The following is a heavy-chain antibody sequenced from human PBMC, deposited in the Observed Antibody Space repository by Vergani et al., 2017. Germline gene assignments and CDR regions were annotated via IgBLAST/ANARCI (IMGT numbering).Heavy chain of an antibody. V-gene: IGHV3-48*01. CDR1: GFDFSAYS. CDR3: ATSRSDEPDY. D-gene: IGHD6-6*01. Sequence: EVQLVESGGGLVKPGGSLRISCEASGFDFSAYSMNWVRQAPGKGLEWISYISSSSDAIYYADSLRGRFTVSIDNAQNSLFLQMNSLRAEDTAVYFCATSRSDEPDYWGQGTLVAVSS. J-gene: IGHJ4*02. CDR2: ISSSSDAI.